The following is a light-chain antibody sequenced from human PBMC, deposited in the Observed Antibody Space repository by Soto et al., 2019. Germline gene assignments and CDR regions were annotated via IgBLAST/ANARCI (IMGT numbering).Light chain of an antibody. CDR1: QSLSGN. CDR3: QQYNNWPRT. Sequence: EIVMTQSPATLAGSPGETVTLSCRASQSLSGNLAWYQQKPGQAPRLLIFRASTRATGVPARFSGSGSGTEFTLTISSLQSEDFAVYYCQQYNNWPRTFGQGTKVDIK. V-gene: IGKV3-15*01. CDR2: RAS. J-gene: IGKJ2*01.